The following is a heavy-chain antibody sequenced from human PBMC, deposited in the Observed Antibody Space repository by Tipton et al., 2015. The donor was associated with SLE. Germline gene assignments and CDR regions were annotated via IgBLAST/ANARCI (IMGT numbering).Heavy chain of an antibody. V-gene: IGHV3-30*02. CDR2: VRSDASTR. Sequence: GSQRLSCEASGFTFSDYSMHWVRQAPDKGLEWVAYVRSDASTRYYGTSVKGRFTISRDNSKNTVYLQMSTLRPDDTALYYCAKGFDDSGFFLDFWGQGTLVTVSS. J-gene: IGHJ4*02. D-gene: IGHD3-22*01. CDR3: AKGFDDSGFFLDF. CDR1: GFTFSDYS.